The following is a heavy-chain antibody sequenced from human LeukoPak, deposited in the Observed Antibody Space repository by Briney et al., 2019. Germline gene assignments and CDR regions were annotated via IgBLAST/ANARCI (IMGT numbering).Heavy chain of an antibody. J-gene: IGHJ4*02. D-gene: IGHD3-16*02. CDR1: GYTFTSYD. CDR3: ASWGGGDYVWGSYRSYFDY. Sequence: ASVKVSCKASGYTFTSYDINWVRQATGQGLEWMGWMNPNNGNTGYAQKFQGRVTITRNTSISTAYMELSSLRSEDTAVYYCASWGGGDYVWGSYRSYFDYWGQGTLVTVSS. V-gene: IGHV1-8*03. CDR2: MNPNNGNT.